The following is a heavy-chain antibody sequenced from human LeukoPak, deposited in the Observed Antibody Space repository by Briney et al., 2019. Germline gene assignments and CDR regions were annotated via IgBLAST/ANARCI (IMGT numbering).Heavy chain of an antibody. CDR1: GYIFTGYY. D-gene: IGHD2-15*01. V-gene: IGHV1-2*04. CDR3: ARGSKTLVVVAATFDP. J-gene: IGHJ5*02. CDR2: INPNSGGT. Sequence: ASVKVSCKASGYIFTGYYMHWVRQAPGQGLEWMGWINPNSGGTNYAQKFQGWVTMTRDTSISTAYMELSRLRSDDTAVYYCARGSKTLVVVAATFDPWGQGTLVTVSS.